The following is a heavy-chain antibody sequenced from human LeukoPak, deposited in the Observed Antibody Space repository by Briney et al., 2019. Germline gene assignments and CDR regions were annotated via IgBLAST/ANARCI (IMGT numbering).Heavy chain of an antibody. CDR3: ARDLRDSSGL. CDR1: GFTLSSYS. V-gene: IGHV3-48*04. Sequence: GGSLRLSCAASGFTLSSYSMNWVRQAPGKGLEWVSYISSSSSTIYYADSVKGRFTISRDNAKNSLYLQMNSLRAEDTAVYYCARDLRDSSGLWGQGTLVTVSS. CDR2: ISSSSSTI. D-gene: IGHD3-22*01. J-gene: IGHJ4*02.